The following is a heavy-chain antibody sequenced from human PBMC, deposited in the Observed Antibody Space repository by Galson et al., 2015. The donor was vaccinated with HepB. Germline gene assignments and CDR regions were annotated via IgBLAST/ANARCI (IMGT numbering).Heavy chain of an antibody. CDR1: GYTFATYG. J-gene: IGHJ4*02. CDR2: ISAYNGNT. D-gene: IGHD1-14*01. V-gene: IGHV1-18*01. CDR3: AREKITSAGLDY. Sequence: SVKVSCKASGYTFATYGINWVRQAPGQGLERMGWISAYNGNTNYAQRFQGRVTMNTDTSTSTASMELRSRRSDDTAVYYCAREKITSAGLDYWGQGTLVTVSS.